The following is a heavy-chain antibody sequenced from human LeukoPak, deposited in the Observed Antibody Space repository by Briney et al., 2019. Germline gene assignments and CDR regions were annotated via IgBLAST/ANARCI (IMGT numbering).Heavy chain of an antibody. D-gene: IGHD5-18*01. J-gene: IGHJ4*02. CDR3: ARVKGSYATDY. CDR1: GFTFSDYY. CDR2: ISATGTHT. Sequence: GGSLRLSRAASGFTFSDYYITWIRRAPGKGLEWVSHISATGTHTHYADSVKGRFTISRDNAKNSLYLQMTSLRADDTAVYYCARVKGSYATDYWGQGTLVTVSS. V-gene: IGHV3-11*06.